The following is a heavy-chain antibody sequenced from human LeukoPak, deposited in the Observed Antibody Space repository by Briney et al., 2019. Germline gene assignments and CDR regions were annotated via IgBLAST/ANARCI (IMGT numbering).Heavy chain of an antibody. V-gene: IGHV3-23*01. D-gene: IGHD2-21*02. CDR1: GFTFRTYA. Sequence: GGSLRLCCAPSGFTFRTYAMNWVRLAPGKGLEWVAVIVGDGGGIHYAESVKGRFTISRDNSQNTLYLQMNDLRADDTATYFCAKDRTPDGYYSIDFWGQGTLVTVSS. J-gene: IGHJ4*02. CDR3: AKDRTPDGYYSIDF. CDR2: IVGDGGGI.